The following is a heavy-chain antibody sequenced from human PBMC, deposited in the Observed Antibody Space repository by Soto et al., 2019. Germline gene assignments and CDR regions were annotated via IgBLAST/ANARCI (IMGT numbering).Heavy chain of an antibody. D-gene: IGHD6-6*01. CDR1: GFTFSNAW. CDR2: IKSKTDGGTT. Sequence: GGSLRLSCAASGFTFSNAWMTWVRQAPGKGLEWVGRIKSKTDGGTTDYAAPVKGRFTISRDDSRNTLYLQMTGLKTEDTAVYYCTTGSSSFLWVYYYALDVWGQGTTVTVSS. J-gene: IGHJ6*02. V-gene: IGHV3-15*07. CDR3: TTGSSSFLWVYYYALDV.